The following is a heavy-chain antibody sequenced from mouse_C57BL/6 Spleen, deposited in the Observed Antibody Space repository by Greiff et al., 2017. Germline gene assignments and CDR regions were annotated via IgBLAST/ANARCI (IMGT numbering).Heavy chain of an antibody. D-gene: IGHD2-2*01. CDR2: IYPGSGNT. V-gene: IGHV1-66*01. J-gene: IGHJ4*01. Sequence: VKLQESGPELVKPGASVKISCKASGYSFTSYYIHWVKQRPGQGLEWIGWIYPGSGNTKYNEKFKGKATLTADTSSSTAYMQLSSLTSEDSAVYYCARYGYDGYYAMDYWGQGTSVTVSS. CDR3: ARYGYDGYYAMDY. CDR1: GYSFTSYY.